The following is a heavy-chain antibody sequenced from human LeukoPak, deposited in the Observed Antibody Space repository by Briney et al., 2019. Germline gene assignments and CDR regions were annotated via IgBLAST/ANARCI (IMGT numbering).Heavy chain of an antibody. J-gene: IGHJ4*02. V-gene: IGHV1-18*01. D-gene: IGHD3-22*01. CDR2: ISAYNGNT. CDR1: GYTFSSYG. CDR3: ARDLTSYYYDSSGYYYGDY. Sequence: GASVKVSCKASGYTFSSYGISWVRQAPGQGLEWMGWISAYNGNTNYAQKLQGRVTMTTDTSTSTAYMELRSLRSDDTAVYYCARDLTSYYYDSSGYYYGDYWGQGTLVTVSS.